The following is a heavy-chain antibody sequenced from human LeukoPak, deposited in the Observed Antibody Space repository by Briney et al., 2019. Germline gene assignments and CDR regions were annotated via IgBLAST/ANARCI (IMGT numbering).Heavy chain of an antibody. D-gene: IGHD4-17*01. CDR2: IKQDGSQK. V-gene: IGHV3-7*01. CDR3: ARAAGSTVTTRFDY. Sequence: PGGSLRLSCAASGFSFSTYWMSWVRQAPGKGLEWVASIKQDGSQKYYLDSVKGRFTISRDNAKNSLYLQMSSLRAEDTAVYYCARAAGSTVTTRFDYWGQGTLVSVSS. J-gene: IGHJ4*02. CDR1: GFSFSTYW.